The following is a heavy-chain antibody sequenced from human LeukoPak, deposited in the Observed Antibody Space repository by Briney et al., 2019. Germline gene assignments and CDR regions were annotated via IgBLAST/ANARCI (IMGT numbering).Heavy chain of an antibody. CDR2: IYSGGST. J-gene: IGHJ3*02. Sequence: GGSLRLSCAASEFSVGSNYMSWVRQAPGKGLEWVSVIYSGGSTYYADSVKGRFTISRDNSKNTLYLQMNSLRAEDTAVYYCARGPVVTAMGAFDIWGQGTMVTVSS. V-gene: IGHV3-53*01. D-gene: IGHD2-21*02. CDR1: EFSVGSNY. CDR3: ARGPVVTAMGAFDI.